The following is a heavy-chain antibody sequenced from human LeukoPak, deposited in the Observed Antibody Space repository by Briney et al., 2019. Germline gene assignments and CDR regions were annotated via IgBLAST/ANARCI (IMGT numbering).Heavy chain of an antibody. CDR3: ARRSSGGGLFDY. D-gene: IGHD6-19*01. CDR2: IFYSGTT. V-gene: IGHV4-39*02. J-gene: IGHJ4*02. CDR1: GGSISSGSYY. Sequence: SETLSLTCTVSGGSISSGSYYWGWIRQPPGKGLEWVGSIFYSGTTYYNASLKSRVTISVDTSKNHFSLKLSSVTSADTAVYYCARRSSGGGLFDYWGQGTLVTVSS.